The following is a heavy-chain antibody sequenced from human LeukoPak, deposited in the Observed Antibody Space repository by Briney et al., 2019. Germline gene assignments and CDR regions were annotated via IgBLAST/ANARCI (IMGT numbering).Heavy chain of an antibody. CDR2: IYYSGST. Sequence: SETLSLTCTVSGGSISSSSYYWGWIRQPPGKGLEWIGSIYYSGSTYYNPSLKSRVTISVDTSKNQFSLKLSSVTAADTAIYYCARNIVGPRQVDYWGQGTLVTVSS. CDR1: GGSISSSSYY. CDR3: ARNIVGPRQVDY. J-gene: IGHJ4*02. V-gene: IGHV4-39*07. D-gene: IGHD1-26*01.